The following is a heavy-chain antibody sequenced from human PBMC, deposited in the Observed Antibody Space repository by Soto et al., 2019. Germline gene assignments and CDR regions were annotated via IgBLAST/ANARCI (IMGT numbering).Heavy chain of an antibody. V-gene: IGHV3-48*01. CDR3: AREGLSSNWLNWFDP. CDR1: GFTISSYS. Sequence: GGSMRLSCAAAGFTISSYSMNWVSQTTGKGLEWVSYISDGSTTNYADSVKGRFTISRDNAKNSLYLQMNSLRAEDTAVYYCAREGLSSNWLNWFDPWGQGTLVTVSS. D-gene: IGHD6-13*01. CDR2: ISDGSTT. J-gene: IGHJ5*02.